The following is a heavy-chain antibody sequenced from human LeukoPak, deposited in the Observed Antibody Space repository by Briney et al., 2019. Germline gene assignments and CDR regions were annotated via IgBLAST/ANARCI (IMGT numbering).Heavy chain of an antibody. D-gene: IGHD4-23*01. CDR1: GFTFSSYA. V-gene: IGHV3-23*01. J-gene: IGHJ1*01. CDR2: ISGSGGST. CDR3: ARNPEGGNSVYFQH. Sequence: QPGGSLRLSCAASGFTFSSYAMSWVRQAPGKGLEWVSAISGSGGSTYYADSVKGRFTISRDNSKNTLYLQMNSLRAEDTAVYYCARNPEGGNSVYFQHWGQGTLVTVSS.